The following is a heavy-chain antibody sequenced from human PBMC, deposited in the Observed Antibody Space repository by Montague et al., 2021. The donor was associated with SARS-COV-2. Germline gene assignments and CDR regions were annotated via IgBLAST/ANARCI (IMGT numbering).Heavy chain of an antibody. CDR3: ARAGQQLARYYYYGMDV. D-gene: IGHD6-13*01. J-gene: IGHJ6*02. CDR2: IYYRGST. CDR1: GGSISSYY. Sequence: SETLSLTCTVSGGSISSYYWSWIRQPPGKGLEWIGYIYYRGSTNYNPSLKSRVTISVDTSKNQFSLQLSSVTAADTAVYYCARAGQQLARYYYYGMDVWGQGTTVTVSS. V-gene: IGHV4-59*01.